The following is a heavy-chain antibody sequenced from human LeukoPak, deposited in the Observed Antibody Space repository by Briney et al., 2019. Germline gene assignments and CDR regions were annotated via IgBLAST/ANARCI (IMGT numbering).Heavy chain of an antibody. CDR3: ARTIRGMVDY. J-gene: IGHJ4*02. V-gene: IGHV4-59*12. CDR2: IYYSGST. CDR1: GGSISSYY. Sequence: PSETLSLTCTVSGGSISSYYWSWIRQPPGKGLEWIGYIYYSGSTNYNPSLKSRATISVDTSKNKFSLKLSCVTAADTAVYYCARTIRGMVDYWGQGTLVTVSS. D-gene: IGHD3-10*01.